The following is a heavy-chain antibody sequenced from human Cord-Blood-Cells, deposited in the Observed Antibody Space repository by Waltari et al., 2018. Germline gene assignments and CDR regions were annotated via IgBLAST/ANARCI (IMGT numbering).Heavy chain of an antibody. J-gene: IGHJ2*01. CDR3: ARGGGVPGIEYSSSYWYFDL. V-gene: IGHV1-69*01. CDR1: GGTFSSYA. CDR2: IIPIVGSA. Sequence: QVQLVQSGAEVKKPGSSVKVSCKASGGTFSSYAISWVRQDPGQGLEWMGGIIPIVGSANYAQKFQGRVQITADESTSTAYMELSSLRSEDTAVYYCARGGGVPGIEYSSSYWYFDLWGRGTLVTVSS. D-gene: IGHD6-6*01.